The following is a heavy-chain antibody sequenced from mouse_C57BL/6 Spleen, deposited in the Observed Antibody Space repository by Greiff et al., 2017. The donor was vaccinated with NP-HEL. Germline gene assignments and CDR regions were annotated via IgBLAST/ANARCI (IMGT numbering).Heavy chain of an antibody. CDR1: GYRGTWDG. V-gene: IGHV1-76*01. D-gene: IGHD2-2*01. CDR3: ARMVTDYYAMDY. CDR2: IYPGSGNT. J-gene: IGHJ4*01. Sequence: VQLQQSGAELVRQGASVKLSCKALGYRGTWDGDKLLGGVPGQGLEWIARIYPGSGNTYYNEKFKGKATLTAEKSSSTAYMQLSSLTSEDSAVYFCARMVTDYYAMDYWGQGTSVTVSS.